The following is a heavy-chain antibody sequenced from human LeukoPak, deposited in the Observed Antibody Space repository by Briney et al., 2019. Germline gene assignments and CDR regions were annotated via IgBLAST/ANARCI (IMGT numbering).Heavy chain of an antibody. CDR2: INTDGSST. CDR3: AEGGIGEAYYYYYMDV. CDR1: GFTLSNYW. V-gene: IGHV3-74*01. J-gene: IGHJ6*03. Sequence: GGSLRLSCSASGFTLSNYWMHWVRQAPGKGLVWVSRINTDGSSTNYADSVKGRFTISRDNSKNTLYLQMNSLRADDTAVYYCAEGGIGEAYYYYYMDVWGKGTTVTVSS. D-gene: IGHD3-10*01.